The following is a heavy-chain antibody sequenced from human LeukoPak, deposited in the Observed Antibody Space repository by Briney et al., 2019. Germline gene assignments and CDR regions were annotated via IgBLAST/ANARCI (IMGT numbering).Heavy chain of an antibody. CDR1: GYTFTNYY. Sequence: ASVKVSCKASGYTFTNYYIHWMRQAPGQGLEWMGIINPSGGSNSNAQNFQGRVTMTKDTSTSTVYMELSSLRSEDTAVYYCARATYYYGSGFSSPTGEWGQGTLVTVSS. D-gene: IGHD3-10*01. CDR2: INPSGGSN. CDR3: ARATYYYGSGFSSPTGE. J-gene: IGHJ4*02. V-gene: IGHV1-46*01.